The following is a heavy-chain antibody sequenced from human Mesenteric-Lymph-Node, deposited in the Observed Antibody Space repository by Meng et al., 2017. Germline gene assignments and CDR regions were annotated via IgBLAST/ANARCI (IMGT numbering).Heavy chain of an antibody. Sequence: GESLKISCAASGFTFSSYWMHWVRQAPGKGLVWVSRLSTDGSSTDYADSVKGRFTISRDNAKNSLYLQMNSLRAEDTALYYCARIGSGPLPIDYWGQGTLVTVSS. CDR3: ARIGSGPLPIDY. CDR2: LSTDGSST. D-gene: IGHD2-15*01. J-gene: IGHJ4*02. CDR1: GFTFSSYW. V-gene: IGHV3-74*01.